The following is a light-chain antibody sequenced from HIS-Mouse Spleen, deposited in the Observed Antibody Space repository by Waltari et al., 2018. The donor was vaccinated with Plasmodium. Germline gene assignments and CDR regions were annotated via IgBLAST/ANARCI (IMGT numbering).Light chain of an antibody. V-gene: IGLV3-1*01. CDR3: QAWDSSTVV. CDR1: KLGDKY. Sequence: SYELTQPPSVSVSPGQTASITCSGDKLGDKYACWYQQKPGQSPVRVIYQDSKRPSGIPERVPGSNSGNTATLTISGTQAMDEADYYCQAWDSSTVVFGGGTKLTVL. CDR2: QDS. J-gene: IGLJ2*01.